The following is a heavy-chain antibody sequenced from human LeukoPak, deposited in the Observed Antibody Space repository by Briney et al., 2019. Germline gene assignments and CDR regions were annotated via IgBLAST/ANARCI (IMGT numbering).Heavy chain of an antibody. Sequence: GGSLRLSCAASGFLFSSFEVNWVRQAPGKGLEWVSSISSSSSYIYYADSVKGRFTISRDNAKNSLYLQMNSLRAEDTAVYYCARDFVDTAMEDYFDYWGQGTLVTVSS. V-gene: IGHV3-21*01. J-gene: IGHJ4*02. CDR2: ISSSSSYI. CDR3: ARDFVDTAMEDYFDY. CDR1: GFLFSSFE. D-gene: IGHD5-18*01.